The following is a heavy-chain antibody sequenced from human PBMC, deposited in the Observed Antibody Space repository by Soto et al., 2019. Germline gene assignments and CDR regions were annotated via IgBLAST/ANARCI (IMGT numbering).Heavy chain of an antibody. J-gene: IGHJ5*02. Sequence: TLSLTCVVSGGSIISNSYYWGWIRHPPGKGLEWIGSIYYSGSTYYNTSLNSRVTISVDTSKNQFSLKVTSVTAADTAVYYCARHVCSGTSCYFGWFDPCGQGTLVTVSS. CDR1: GGSIISNSYY. CDR2: IYYSGST. V-gene: IGHV4-39*01. D-gene: IGHD2-2*01. CDR3: ARHVCSGTSCYFGWFDP.